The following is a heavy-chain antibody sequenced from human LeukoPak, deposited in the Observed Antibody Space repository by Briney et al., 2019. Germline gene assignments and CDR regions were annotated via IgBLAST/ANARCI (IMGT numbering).Heavy chain of an antibody. CDR3: ASSIAVAGSLDY. Sequence: GRSLRLSCAASGFTFSSYGMHWVRQAPGKGLEWVAVISYDGSNKYYAGSVKGRFTISRDNSKNTLYLQMNSLRAEDTAVYYCASSIAVAGSLDYWGQGTLVTVSS. J-gene: IGHJ4*02. CDR1: GFTFSSYG. CDR2: ISYDGSNK. D-gene: IGHD6-19*01. V-gene: IGHV3-30*03.